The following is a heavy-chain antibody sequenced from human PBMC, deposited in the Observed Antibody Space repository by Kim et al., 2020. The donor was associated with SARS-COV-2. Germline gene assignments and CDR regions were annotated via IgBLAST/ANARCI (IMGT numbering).Heavy chain of an antibody. Sequence: SVKVSCKASGGTFSSYAISWVRQAPGQGLEWMGGIIPIFGTANYAQKFQGRVTITADESTSTAYMELSSLRSGDTAVYYCARAGYSSSLNYYYGMDVWGQGTTVTVSS. CDR3: ARAGYSSSLNYYYGMDV. CDR1: GGTFSSYA. J-gene: IGHJ6*02. D-gene: IGHD6-13*01. CDR2: IIPIFGTA. V-gene: IGHV1-69*13.